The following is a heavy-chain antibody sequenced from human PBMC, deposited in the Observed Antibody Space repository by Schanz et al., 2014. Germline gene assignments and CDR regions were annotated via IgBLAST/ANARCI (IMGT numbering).Heavy chain of an antibody. V-gene: IGHV7-4-1*02. CDR2: INTNTGNP. CDR1: GYTLTHYA. CDR3: ARGEANWGQY. J-gene: IGHJ4*02. D-gene: IGHD7-27*01. Sequence: QVQLVESGSELKKPGASVKVSCKASGYTLTHYAMNWVRQAPGQGLEWMGWINTNTGNPTYAQGFTGRFVFSLDTSVSTAYLQISFLKADDTAVFFCARGEANWGQYWGQGTLVTVSS.